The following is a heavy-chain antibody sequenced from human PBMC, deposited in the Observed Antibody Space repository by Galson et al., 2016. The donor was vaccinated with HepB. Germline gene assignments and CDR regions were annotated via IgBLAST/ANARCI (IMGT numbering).Heavy chain of an antibody. CDR2: ISHTGTER. CDR1: GLTLSTYA. J-gene: IGHJ4*02. D-gene: IGHD2-15*01. CDR3: GRGPRAITVAATGANLDN. V-gene: IGHV3-30*04. Sequence: SLRLSCAASGLTLSTYAMHWVRQAPGKGLESLAVISHTGTERHYADSVEGRITISRDNSKNTLFLQMYSLRVEDTAVYYCGRGPRAITVAATGANLDNWGQGTLVTVSS.